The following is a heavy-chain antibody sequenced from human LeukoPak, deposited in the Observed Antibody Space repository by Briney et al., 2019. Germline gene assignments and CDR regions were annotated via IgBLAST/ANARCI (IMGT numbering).Heavy chain of an antibody. V-gene: IGHV4-30-4*01. CDR1: GDSISNGNSY. CDR2: IYYSGFT. Sequence: SETLSLTCTVSGDSISNGNSYWSWIRQPPGKGLERIGSIYYSGFTYYNPSLKSRLSISLDTPENQFSLKLRSVTAADTAVYFCARAGQYHFDSAGYFPDYWGQGTLVTVSS. CDR3: ARAGQYHFDSAGYFPDY. J-gene: IGHJ4*02. D-gene: IGHD3-22*01.